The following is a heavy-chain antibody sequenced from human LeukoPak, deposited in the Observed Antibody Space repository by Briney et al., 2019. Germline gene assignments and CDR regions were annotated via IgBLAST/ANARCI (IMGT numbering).Heavy chain of an antibody. CDR3: ARDQRSGYTGYDYYYYYYMDV. Sequence: SQTLSLTCTVSGGSISSGSYYWSWIRQPAGKGLEWIGSIYFSGSTYYNPSLKSRVTISVDTSKNQFSLKLSSVTAADTAVYYCARDQRSGYTGYDYYYYYYMDVWGKGTTVTVSS. J-gene: IGHJ6*03. CDR2: IYFSGST. V-gene: IGHV4-39*07. D-gene: IGHD5-12*01. CDR1: GGSISSGSYY.